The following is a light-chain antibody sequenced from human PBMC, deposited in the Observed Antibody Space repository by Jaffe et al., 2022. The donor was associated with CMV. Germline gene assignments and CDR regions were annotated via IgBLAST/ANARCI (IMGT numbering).Light chain of an antibody. CDR1: SSDIGTYNF. Sequence: QSALTQPASVSGSPGQSLTISCIGTSSDIGTYNFVSWYQQHPGKAPKLMIYDVSNRPSGISDRFSGSKSGSTASLTISGLQTEDEADYYCSSYTTTGTWVFGGGTYLTVL. CDR2: DVS. V-gene: IGLV2-14*03. J-gene: IGLJ3*02. CDR3: SSYTTTGTWV.